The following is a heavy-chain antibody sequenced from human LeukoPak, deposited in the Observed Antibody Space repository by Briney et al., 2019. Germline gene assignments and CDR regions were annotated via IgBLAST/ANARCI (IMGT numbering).Heavy chain of an antibody. CDR2: INSDGSTT. V-gene: IGHV3-74*01. Sequence: GGSLRLSCAASGFTFSTYWMHWVRQAPGEELVWVSRINSDGSTTTYADSVKGRFTISRDNAKNSLYLQMNSLRAEDTAVYYCARTGTEYDAFDIWGQGTMVTVSS. J-gene: IGHJ3*02. D-gene: IGHD1-1*01. CDR1: GFTFSTYW. CDR3: ARTGTEYDAFDI.